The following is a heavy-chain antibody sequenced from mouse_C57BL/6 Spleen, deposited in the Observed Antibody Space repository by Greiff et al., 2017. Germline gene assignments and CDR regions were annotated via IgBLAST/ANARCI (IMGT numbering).Heavy chain of an antibody. Sequence: VQLQQPGAELVKPGASVKLSCKASGYTFTSYWMHCVKPRPGRGLEWIGRIDTNSGGPKYNAQFKSKATLTVDKPSSTAYMQRSSLTSEDSAVYECAREDYSNYEGVIADWGQGTLVTGSA. CDR2: IDTNSGGP. CDR1: GYTFTSYW. D-gene: IGHD2-5*01. CDR3: AREDYSNYEGVIAD. J-gene: IGHJ3*01. V-gene: IGHV1-72*01.